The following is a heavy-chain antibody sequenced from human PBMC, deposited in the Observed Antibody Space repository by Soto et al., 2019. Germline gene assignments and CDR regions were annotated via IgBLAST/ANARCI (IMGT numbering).Heavy chain of an antibody. V-gene: IGHV3-11*03. D-gene: IGHD3-22*01. J-gene: IGHJ5*02. Sequence: PGGSLRLSCEASGFTFSDYYMFWLRQALGMGLEWLSYMSGSSDNTKYADSVKGRFTISRDNAQISVYLEMNSLRAEDRAGCYCAAITMMTWGQGTLVTVSS. CDR3: AAITMMT. CDR1: GFTFSDYY. CDR2: MSGSSDNT.